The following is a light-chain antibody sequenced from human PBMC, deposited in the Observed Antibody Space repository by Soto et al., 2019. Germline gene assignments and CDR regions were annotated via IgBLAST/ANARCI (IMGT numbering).Light chain of an antibody. Sequence: IQLTQSPSSLSASPGDRVTITCRASQGISYHLAWYQQKPGKVPKLLIYAASTWQSGVPSRFSGSGSGTEFTLTISSLQPDDFATYYCQQYNTYSTFGQGTRLE. CDR2: AAS. CDR3: QQYNTYST. J-gene: IGKJ5*01. V-gene: IGKV1-27*01. CDR1: QGISYH.